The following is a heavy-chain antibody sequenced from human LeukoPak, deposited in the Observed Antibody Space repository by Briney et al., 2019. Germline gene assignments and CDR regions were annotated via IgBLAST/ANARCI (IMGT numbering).Heavy chain of an antibody. V-gene: IGHV3-7*01. CDR1: GFTFSPYW. CDR2: IKPDGSGK. Sequence: PGGSLRLSCAASGFTFSPYWMSWVRQAPGKGLEWGASIKPDGSGKYYVDSVKGRFTISRDNAKNALYLQLNSLRAEDTAVYFCVRLGDSSGYYDYWGQGTLVTVSS. D-gene: IGHD3-22*01. CDR3: VRLGDSSGYYDY. J-gene: IGHJ4*02.